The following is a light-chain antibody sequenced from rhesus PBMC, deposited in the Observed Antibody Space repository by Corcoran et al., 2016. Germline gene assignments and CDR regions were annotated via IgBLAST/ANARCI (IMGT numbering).Light chain of an antibody. J-gene: IGKJ1*01. CDR1: QDIKNY. CDR2: SAS. Sequence: DIQMTQSPSSLSASVGDTVTITCRASQDIKNYLAWYQQRPGKAPNSLIYSASNLEGWVPSRFSCSGFGTDFTPTISRLQPADFATSYCQQHNTYPTFGQGTKVEIK. CDR3: QQHNTYPT. V-gene: IGKV1S14*01.